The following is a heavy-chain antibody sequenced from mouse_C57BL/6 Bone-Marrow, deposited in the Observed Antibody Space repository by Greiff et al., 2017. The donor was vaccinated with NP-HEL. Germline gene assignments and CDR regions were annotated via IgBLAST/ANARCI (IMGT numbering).Heavy chain of an antibody. CDR3: ARTAQATFYAMDY. J-gene: IGHJ4*01. CDR1: GYTFTSYW. V-gene: IGHV1-59*01. Sequence: QVQPQQSGAELVRPGTSVKLSCKASGYTFTSYWMHWVKQRPGQGLEWIGVIDPSDSYTNYNQKFKGKATLAVDTSSSTAYMQLSSLTSEDSAVYYCARTAQATFYAMDYWGQGTSVTVSS. D-gene: IGHD3-2*02. CDR2: IDPSDSYT.